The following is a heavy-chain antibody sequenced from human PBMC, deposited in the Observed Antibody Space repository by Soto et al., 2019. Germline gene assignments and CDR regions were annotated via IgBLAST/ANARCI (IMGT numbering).Heavy chain of an antibody. D-gene: IGHD2-21*01. CDR1: GYTFSNFW. J-gene: IGHJ4*02. V-gene: IGHV5-51*01. CDR2: IYPGDHET. Sequence: GESLKISCQCSGYTFSNFWIGWVRQLPGQGLEWMGIIYPGDHETRYSQSFLGKATISAETSINTAYLLWSSLAASYSAFYFCARSPRISPYFDFWGQGALVTVSS. CDR3: ARSPRISPYFDF.